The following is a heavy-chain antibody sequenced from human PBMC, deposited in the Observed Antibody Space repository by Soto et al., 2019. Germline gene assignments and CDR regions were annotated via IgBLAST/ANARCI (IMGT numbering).Heavy chain of an antibody. V-gene: IGHV3-66*01. CDR2: IYSGGST. J-gene: IGHJ4*02. Sequence: EVQLVESGGGLVQPGGSLRLSCAASGITVSSNYMSWVRQAPGKGLEWVSVIYSGGSTYYADSVKGRFTISRDNSKNTLYRQMNSLSAEDTAVYYCARDFYYYGSGTMGGYFDYWGQGTLVTVSS. CDR1: GITVSSNY. CDR3: ARDFYYYGSGTMGGYFDY. D-gene: IGHD3-10*01.